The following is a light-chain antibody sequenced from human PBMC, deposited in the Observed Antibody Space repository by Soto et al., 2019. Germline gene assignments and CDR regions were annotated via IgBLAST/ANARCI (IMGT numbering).Light chain of an antibody. J-gene: IGKJ2*01. Sequence: EIVLTQSPGTLSLSPGERATFSCRTSQTVNTEFLAWYQQKPGLARRLLIHGTSNRATGIPDRFSGSGSGTDFTLTISALEPEDFAVYYCQRYGSSPLYAFGQGTKLEI. V-gene: IGKV3-20*01. CDR2: GTS. CDR3: QRYGSSPLYA. CDR1: QTVNTEF.